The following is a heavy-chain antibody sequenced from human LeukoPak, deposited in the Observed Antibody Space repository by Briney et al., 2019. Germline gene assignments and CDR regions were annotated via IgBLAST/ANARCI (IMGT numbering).Heavy chain of an antibody. CDR3: ARVSGYSSGWFAV. V-gene: IGHV4-34*01. Sequence: SETLSLTCAVYGGSFSGYYWSWIRQPPGKGLEWIGEINHSGSTNYNPSLKSRVTISVDTSKNQFSLKLSSVTAADTAVYYCARVSGYSSGWFAVWGQGTTVTVSS. D-gene: IGHD6-19*01. CDR2: INHSGST. J-gene: IGHJ6*02. CDR1: GGSFSGYY.